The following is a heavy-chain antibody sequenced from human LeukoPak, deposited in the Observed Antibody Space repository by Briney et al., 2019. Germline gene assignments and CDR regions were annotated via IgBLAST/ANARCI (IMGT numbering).Heavy chain of an antibody. CDR2: IIPILGIA. CDR3: ARDGYHREYGMDV. V-gene: IGHV1-69*04. Sequence: AASVTVSCKASGGTFSSYAISWVRQAPGQGLEWMGRIIPILGIANYAQKFQGRVTITADKSTSTAYMELSSLRSEDTAVYYCARDGYHREYGMDVWGQGTTVTVSS. J-gene: IGHJ6*02. D-gene: IGHD5-18*01. CDR1: GGTFSSYA.